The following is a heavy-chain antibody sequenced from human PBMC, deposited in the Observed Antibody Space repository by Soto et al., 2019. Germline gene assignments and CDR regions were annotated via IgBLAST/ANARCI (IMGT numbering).Heavy chain of an antibody. V-gene: IGHV1-69*06. CDR1: GGTFSSYV. CDR3: ARDLGGCSGGSCRYNWFDP. CDR2: IIAMYGTV. D-gene: IGHD2-15*01. J-gene: IGHJ5*02. Sequence: QVQLVQSGAEVKKPGSSVKVSCKASGGTFSSYVISWVRQAPGQGLEWMGGIIAMYGTVNYAQRFQDRVTITADTFASTAYMELSSLRSDDTAVYYCARDLGGCSGGSCRYNWFDPWGQGTLVTVSS.